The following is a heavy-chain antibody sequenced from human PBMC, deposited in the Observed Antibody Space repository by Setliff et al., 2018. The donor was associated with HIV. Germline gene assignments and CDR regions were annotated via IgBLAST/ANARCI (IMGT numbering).Heavy chain of an antibody. V-gene: IGHV4-39*07. D-gene: IGHD6-19*01. J-gene: IGHJ5*02. CDR1: GGSISGSSYY. CDR3: ARGGSSGGYAWFDP. Sequence: SETLSLTCTVSGGSISGSSYYWGWIRQPPGKGLEWIGTIYYSGSTYNNPSLKSRVTISVDTSKNQFSLKLSSVTAADTAVYYCARGGSSGGYAWFDPWGQGTLVTVSS. CDR2: IYYSGST.